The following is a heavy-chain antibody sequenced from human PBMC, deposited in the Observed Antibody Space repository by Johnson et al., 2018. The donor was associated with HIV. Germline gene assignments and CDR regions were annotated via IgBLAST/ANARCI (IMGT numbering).Heavy chain of an antibody. CDR3: ARSRGLWGVQDGFDI. V-gene: IGHV3-11*01. D-gene: IGHD2-21*01. J-gene: IGHJ3*02. CDR2: ISSSGSII. CDR1: GFTFSDYY. Sequence: QVQLVESGGGLVKPGGSLRLSCAASGFTFSDYYMSWIRQAPGKGLEWVSYISSSGSIIYYADSVKGRFTISRDNSKNTLYVQMNSLRVEDTAVYYCARSRGLWGVQDGFDIWGQGTMVTVSS.